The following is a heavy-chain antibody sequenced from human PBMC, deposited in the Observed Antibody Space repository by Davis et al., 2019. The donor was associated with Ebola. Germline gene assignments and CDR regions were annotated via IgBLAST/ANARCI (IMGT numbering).Heavy chain of an antibody. J-gene: IGHJ3*02. CDR3: ARGPSGSSPGYACDI. Sequence: GGSLRLSCAASGFTFSSYSMNWVRQAPGKGLEWVSSISSSSSYIYYADSVKGRFTISRDNAKNSLYLQMNSLRAEDTAVYYCARGPSGSSPGYACDIWGQGTMFTVSS. D-gene: IGHD1-26*01. CDR1: GFTFSSYS. CDR2: ISSSSSYI. V-gene: IGHV3-21*01.